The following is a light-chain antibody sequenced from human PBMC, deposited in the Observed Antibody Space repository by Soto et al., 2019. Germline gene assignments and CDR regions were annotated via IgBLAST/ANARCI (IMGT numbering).Light chain of an antibody. CDR2: DVS. CDR1: SSDVGGYNY. J-gene: IGLJ1*01. CDR3: SSYTTSSTYV. Sequence: QSALTQPASVSGSPGQSITISCTGTSSDVGGYNYVSWYQQHPGKAPKLMIDDVSNRPSGVSNRFSGSKSGNPDSLTISGLQAEDEADYYCSSYTTSSTYVFGTGTKVTVL. V-gene: IGLV2-14*01.